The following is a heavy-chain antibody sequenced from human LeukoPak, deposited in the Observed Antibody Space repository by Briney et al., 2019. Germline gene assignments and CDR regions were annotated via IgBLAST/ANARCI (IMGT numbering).Heavy chain of an antibody. CDR1: GFTVSSNY. V-gene: IGHV3-53*01. D-gene: IGHD2-8*02. CDR3: ATYRQVLLPFES. J-gene: IGHJ4*02. CDR2: IFPSGGEI. Sequence: PGGSLRLSCAASGFTVSSNYMIWVRQPPGKGLEWVSSIFPSGGEIHYADSVRGRFTISRDNSKSTLFLQMNSLRAEDTAIYYCATYRQVLLPFESWGQGTLVTVSS.